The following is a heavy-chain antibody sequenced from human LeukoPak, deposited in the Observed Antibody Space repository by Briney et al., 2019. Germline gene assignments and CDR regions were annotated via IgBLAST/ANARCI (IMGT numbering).Heavy chain of an antibody. CDR3: ARETPSDCSSTSCPIQHYYYYGMDV. J-gene: IGHJ6*02. CDR1: GGSVSSGSYY. D-gene: IGHD2-2*01. V-gene: IGHV4-61*01. CDR2: IYYSGST. Sequence: SETLSLTCTVSGGSVSSGSYYWSWIRQPPGKGLEWIGYIYYSGSTNYNPPLKSRVTISVDTSKNQFSLKLSSVTAADTAVYYCARETPSDCSSTSCPIQHYYYYGMDVWGQGTTVTVSS.